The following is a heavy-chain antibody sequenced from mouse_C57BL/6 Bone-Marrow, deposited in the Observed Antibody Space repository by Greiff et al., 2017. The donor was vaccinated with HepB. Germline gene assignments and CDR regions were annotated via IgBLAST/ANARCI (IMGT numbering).Heavy chain of an antibody. CDR2: IYPRSGNT. Sequence: VMLVESGAELARPGASVKLSCKASGYTFTSYGISWVKQRTGQGLEWIGEIYPRSGNTYYNEKFQGKATLTADKSSSTAYMELRSLTSEDSAVYFCAIERGYYYGSRPWFAYWGQGTLVTVSA. J-gene: IGHJ3*01. CDR3: AIERGYYYGSRPWFAY. D-gene: IGHD1-1*01. CDR1: GYTFTSYG. V-gene: IGHV1-81*01.